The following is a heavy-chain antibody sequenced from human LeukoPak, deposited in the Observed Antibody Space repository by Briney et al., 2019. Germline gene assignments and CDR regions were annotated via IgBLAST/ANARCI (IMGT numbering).Heavy chain of an antibody. CDR2: INHSGST. V-gene: IGHV4-34*01. CDR1: GGSFSGYY. CDR3: ARRRKTTGPHNWFDP. D-gene: IGHD1-1*01. Sequence: SGTLSLTCAVYGGSFSGYYWSWIRQPPGKGLEWIGEINHSGSTNYNPSLKSRVTISVDTSKNQFSLKLSSVTAADTAVYYCARRRKTTGPHNWFDPWGQGTLVTVSS. J-gene: IGHJ5*02.